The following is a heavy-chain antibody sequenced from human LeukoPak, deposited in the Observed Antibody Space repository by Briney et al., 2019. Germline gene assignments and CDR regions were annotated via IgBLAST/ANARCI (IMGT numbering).Heavy chain of an antibody. CDR2: IGTAGDT. V-gene: IGHV3-13*01. Sequence: GGSLRLSCAASGFTFSSYDMRWVRQIKGKGLEWVSAIGTAGDTYYAGSVKGRFTISREDARNSLYLQMNNLRVGDTAVYYCVRDARERGFASWGQGTLVAVSS. J-gene: IGHJ4*02. CDR3: VRDARERGFAS. D-gene: IGHD3-3*01. CDR1: GFTFSSYD.